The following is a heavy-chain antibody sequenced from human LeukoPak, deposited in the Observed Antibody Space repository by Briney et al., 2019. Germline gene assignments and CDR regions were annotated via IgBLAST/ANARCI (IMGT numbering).Heavy chain of an antibody. CDR3: ARATVTRSYMDV. CDR2: ISVSGENT. J-gene: IGHJ6*03. D-gene: IGHD4-17*01. V-gene: IGHV3-23*01. CDR1: GVTFSSFA. Sequence: SGGSLRLSCAASGVTFSSFAMNWVRQAPGKGLEWVSVISVSGENTYYADSVKGRFTISRDNSKNTVFLQMNSLRTEDTAVYYCARATVTRSYMDVWGKGTTVIVSS.